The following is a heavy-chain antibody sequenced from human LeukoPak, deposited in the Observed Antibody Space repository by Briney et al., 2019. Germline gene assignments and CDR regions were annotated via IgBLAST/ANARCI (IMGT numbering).Heavy chain of an antibody. D-gene: IGHD3-10*01. V-gene: IGHV3-53*01. CDR1: GFTFSSYA. J-gene: IGHJ3*02. CDR2: IYSGGST. Sequence: GGSLRLSCAASGFTFSSYAMSWVRQAPGKGLEWVSVIYSGGSTYYADSVKGRFTISRDNSKNTLYLQMNSLRAEDTAVYYCARVADMVRGVVAAFDIWGQGTMVTVSS. CDR3: ARVADMVRGVVAAFDI.